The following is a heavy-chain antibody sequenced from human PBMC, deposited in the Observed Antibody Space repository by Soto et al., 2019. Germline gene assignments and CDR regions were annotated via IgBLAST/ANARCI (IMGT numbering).Heavy chain of an antibody. V-gene: IGHV3-30*18. CDR2: ISYDGSNK. J-gene: IGHJ4*02. CDR1: GFTFSSYG. Sequence: QPGGSLRLSCAASGFTFSSYGMHWVRQAPGKGLEWVAVISYDGSNKYYADSVKGRFTISRDNSKNTLYLQMNSLRAEDTAVYYCAKDRQVWAVAGTVLDYWGQGTLVTVSS. D-gene: IGHD6-19*01. CDR3: AKDRQVWAVAGTVLDY.